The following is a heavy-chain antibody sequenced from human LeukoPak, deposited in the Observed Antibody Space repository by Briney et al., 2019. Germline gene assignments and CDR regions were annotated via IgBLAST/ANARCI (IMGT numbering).Heavy chain of an antibody. CDR1: GFTLSIYS. Sequence: PGGSLRLSCAASGFTLSIYSTPWVRQAPGKGLEWVSHISGGNSSVYYADSVKGRFPISRDNAKNSLYLQMNSLRDEDTAVYYCARKNGGYADDWVQGDLCTVSS. CDR2: ISGGNSSV. CDR3: ARKNGGYADD. J-gene: IGHJ4*02. V-gene: IGHV3-48*02. D-gene: IGHD2-15*01.